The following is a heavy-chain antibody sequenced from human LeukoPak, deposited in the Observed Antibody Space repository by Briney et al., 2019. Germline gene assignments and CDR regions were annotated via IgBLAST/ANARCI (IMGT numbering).Heavy chain of an antibody. CDR3: VTGYYEPFDN. J-gene: IGHJ4*02. Sequence: TSETLSLTCSVSGASLSSYYWGWIRQSPGKGLERLGYISDTGKTDYNPSLKSRGTLSLDTSKNQFSLRLTSVTAADTVVYYCVTGYYEPFDNWGQGTLVTVSS. CDR2: ISDTGKT. D-gene: IGHD3-22*01. V-gene: IGHV4-59*01. CDR1: GASLSSYY.